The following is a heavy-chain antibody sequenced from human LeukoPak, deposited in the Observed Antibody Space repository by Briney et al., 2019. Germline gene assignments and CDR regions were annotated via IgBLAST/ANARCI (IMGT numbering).Heavy chain of an antibody. Sequence: GGSLRLSCAASGFTFSSYAMSWVRQAPGKGLEWVSAISGGGDSTYFADSVKGRFTISRDNSKNTLYLQMNTLGAEDTAVYYCAKGSSSWCPFDYWGQGTLVTVSS. CDR2: ISGGGDST. J-gene: IGHJ4*02. CDR3: AKGSSSWCPFDY. V-gene: IGHV3-23*01. CDR1: GFTFSSYA. D-gene: IGHD6-13*01.